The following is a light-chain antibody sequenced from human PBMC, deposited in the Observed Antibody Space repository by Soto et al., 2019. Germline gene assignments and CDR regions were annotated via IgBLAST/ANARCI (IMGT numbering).Light chain of an antibody. CDR1: QTISSTY. Sequence: VLTQSPGTLSLSPGERATRSCRASQTISSTYLAWYQQKPGQAPRLLNYGASNRATGIPDRFSGGGSGTDFTLTISRLEPEDFAVYYCQQSVGSRTFGQGTKVDIK. CDR3: QQSVGSRT. J-gene: IGKJ1*01. CDR2: GAS. V-gene: IGKV3-20*01.